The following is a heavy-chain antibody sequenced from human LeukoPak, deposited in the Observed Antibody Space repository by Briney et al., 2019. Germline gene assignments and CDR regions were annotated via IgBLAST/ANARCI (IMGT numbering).Heavy chain of an antibody. Sequence: ASETLSLTCTVSGGSISSYYWNWIRQPPGKGLEWIGYIYYSGSTNYNPSLKSRVTISVDTSKNQFSLKLSSVTAADTAVYYCARSLYYYGSDSFDIWGQGTMVTVSS. D-gene: IGHD3-10*01. CDR2: IYYSGST. CDR3: ARSLYYYGSDSFDI. V-gene: IGHV4-59*01. J-gene: IGHJ3*02. CDR1: GGSISSYY.